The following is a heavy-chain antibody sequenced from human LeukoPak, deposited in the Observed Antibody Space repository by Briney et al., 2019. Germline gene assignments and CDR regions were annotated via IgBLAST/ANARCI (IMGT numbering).Heavy chain of an antibody. Sequence: GGTLRLSCAASGFTFSSYAMSWVRQAPGKGLEWVSAISGSGGSTYYADSVKGRFTISRDNSKNTLYLQMNSLRAEDTAVYYCAKDLGGYYDSSGYPTHDYWGQGTLVTVSS. CDR3: AKDLGGYYDSSGYPTHDY. J-gene: IGHJ4*02. CDR2: ISGSGGST. V-gene: IGHV3-23*01. CDR1: GFTFSSYA. D-gene: IGHD3-22*01.